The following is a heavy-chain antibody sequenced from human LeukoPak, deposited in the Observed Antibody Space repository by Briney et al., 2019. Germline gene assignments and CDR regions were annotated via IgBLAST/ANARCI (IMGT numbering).Heavy chain of an antibody. J-gene: IGHJ6*03. D-gene: IGHD3-3*01. Sequence: GGSLRLSCAASGFTFRNYGMHWVRLATGEGLGLVSFSWSDGNNRFHADSVKGRFTISRDNSKNMLYLQMDSLRPEDTAVYYCAKDPGASVSGFHMDVWGKGTTVIVSS. CDR2: SWSDGNNR. V-gene: IGHV3-30*02. CDR1: GFTFRNYG. CDR3: AKDPGASVSGFHMDV.